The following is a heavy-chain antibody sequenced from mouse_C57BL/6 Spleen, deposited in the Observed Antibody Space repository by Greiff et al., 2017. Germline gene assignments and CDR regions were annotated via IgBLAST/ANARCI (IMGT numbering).Heavy chain of an antibody. D-gene: IGHD2-14*01. CDR3: VRGIGNLYFDV. V-gene: IGHV10-1*01. Sequence: EVKLVESGGGLVQPKGSLKLSCAASGFSFNTYAMNWVRQAPGKGLEWVARIRSKSNNYATYYADSVKDSFTISRDDSESMLYLQMNNLKTEDTAMYYCVRGIGNLYFDVWGTGTTVTVSS. CDR1: GFSFNTYA. J-gene: IGHJ1*03. CDR2: IRSKSNNYAT.